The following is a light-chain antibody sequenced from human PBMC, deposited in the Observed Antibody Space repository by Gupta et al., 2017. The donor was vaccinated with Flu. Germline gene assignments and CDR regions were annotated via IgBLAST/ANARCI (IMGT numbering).Light chain of an antibody. CDR3: QQYDHYPFT. CDR1: QSISGW. CDR2: KAS. V-gene: IGKV1-5*03. J-gene: IGKJ3*01. Sequence: IQMTQPPSTLSASVGDGVTITCRASQSISGWLAWYQQKPGKAPKLLIYKASTLQTGVPSRFSGSGSGTEFTLTISSLQPDDFAAYFCQQYDHYPFTFGHGTKVDFK.